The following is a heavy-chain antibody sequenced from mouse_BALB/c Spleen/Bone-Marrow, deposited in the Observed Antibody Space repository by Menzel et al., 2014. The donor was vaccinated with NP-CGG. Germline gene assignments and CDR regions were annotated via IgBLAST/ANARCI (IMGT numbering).Heavy chain of an antibody. Sequence: EVHLVESGGGLVQPGGSLRLSCVTSGFTFIDYYMNWVRQPPGKALGWVGFIRNKAYGYTTEYSASVKGRFTISRDNSQSILYLQMNTLRAEDSATYYCTRDMGGILFDSWGQGTTLTVSS. J-gene: IGHJ2*01. CDR1: GFTFIDYY. V-gene: IGHV7-3*02. D-gene: IGHD4-1*01. CDR3: TRDMGGILFDS. CDR2: IRNKAYGYTT.